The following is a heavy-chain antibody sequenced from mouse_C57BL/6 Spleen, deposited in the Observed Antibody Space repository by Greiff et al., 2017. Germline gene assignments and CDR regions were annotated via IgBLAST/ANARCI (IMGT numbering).Heavy chain of an antibody. CDR2: INPSNGGT. V-gene: IGHV1-53*01. J-gene: IGHJ2*01. CDR3: ARRGYYDGYSYYFGY. CDR1: GYTFTSYW. D-gene: IGHD2-3*01. Sequence: VQLQQPGTELVKPGASVKPSCKASGYTFTSYWMHWVKQRPGQGLEWIGNINPSNGGTNYNEKFKSKATLTVDKSSSTAYMQLSSLTSEDSAVYYCARRGYYDGYSYYFGYWGQGTTLTVSS.